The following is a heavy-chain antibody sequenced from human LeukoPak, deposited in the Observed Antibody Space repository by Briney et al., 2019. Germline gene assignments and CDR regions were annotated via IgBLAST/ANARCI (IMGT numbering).Heavy chain of an antibody. J-gene: IGHJ6*02. V-gene: IGHV3-48*03. CDR1: GFTISSYV. D-gene: IGHD3-9*01. CDR3: ARAPAEVYDILTGYYVYYSGMDV. Sequence: GGSLRLSCAASGFTISSYVMNWVRQAPGKGLGRVSYISSSGSTIYYADSVKGRFTISRDNAKNSLYLQMNSQRAEDTAVYYCARAPAEVYDILTGYYVYYSGMDVWGQGTTVTVSS. CDR2: ISSSGSTI.